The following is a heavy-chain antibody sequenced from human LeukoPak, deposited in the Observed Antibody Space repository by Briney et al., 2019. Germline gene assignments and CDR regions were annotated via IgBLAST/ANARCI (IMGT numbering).Heavy chain of an antibody. Sequence: GASVKVSCKASGYTFRRYGISWVRQAPGQGLEWMGWISPYNGNTNYAQNVQGRVAMTTDISTSTAYVELRSLRSDDTAVYYCARDWYYGSGSLWAFSGSDVFDIWGQGTIVAVSS. CDR3: ARDWYYGSGSLWAFSGSDVFDI. D-gene: IGHD3-10*01. CDR1: GYTFRRYG. J-gene: IGHJ3*02. V-gene: IGHV1-18*01. CDR2: ISPYNGNT.